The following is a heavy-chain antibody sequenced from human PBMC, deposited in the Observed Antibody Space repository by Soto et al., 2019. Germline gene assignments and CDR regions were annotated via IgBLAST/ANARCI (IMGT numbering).Heavy chain of an antibody. CDR1: GFTFSDYY. CDR2: INFSSSST. CDR3: ARGRSRRILNYIDP. V-gene: IGHV3-11*06. Sequence: AESLRLSCAASGFTFSDYYRTWLRQAPGKGPEWISYINFSSSSTYYPSFMGGRIIISGTTTKKSPYLQMTSLTAEDTAVYYCARGRSRRILNYIDPWGQGILVTVSS. D-gene: IGHD2-15*01. J-gene: IGHJ5*02.